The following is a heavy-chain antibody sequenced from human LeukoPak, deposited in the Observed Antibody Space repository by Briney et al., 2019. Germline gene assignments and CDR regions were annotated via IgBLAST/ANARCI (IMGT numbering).Heavy chain of an antibody. CDR2: IYYSGST. CDR3: ARDRPQLNYDILTGSLQVRSFDI. V-gene: IGHV4-39*07. D-gene: IGHD3-9*01. Sequence: PSETLSLTCTVSGGSISSSSYYWGWIRQPPGKGLEWIGSIYYSGSTYYNPSLKSRVTISVDTSKNQFSLKLSSVTAADTAVYYCARDRPQLNYDILTGSLQVRSFDIWGQGTMVTVSS. CDR1: GGSISSSSYY. J-gene: IGHJ3*02.